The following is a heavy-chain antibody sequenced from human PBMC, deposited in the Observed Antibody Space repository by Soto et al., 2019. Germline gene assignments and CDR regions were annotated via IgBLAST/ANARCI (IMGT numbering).Heavy chain of an antibody. D-gene: IGHD2-21*02. CDR2: IYPGDSDT. J-gene: IGHJ6*01. CDR3: ATTFLAYCGGDCYSPFYYGMDV. Sequence: VESLTISCEVSGYSFTSYWIVWVLQMPGKGLEGMGIIYPGDSDTRYSPSFQGQVTISADKSISTAYLQWSSLKASDTAMYYCATTFLAYCGGDCYSPFYYGMDVWGQGTTVTVSS. V-gene: IGHV5-51*01. CDR1: GYSFTSYW.